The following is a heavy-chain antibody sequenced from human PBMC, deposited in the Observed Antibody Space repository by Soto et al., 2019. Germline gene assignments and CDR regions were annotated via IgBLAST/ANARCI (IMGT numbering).Heavy chain of an antibody. Sequence: QVQLVQSGAEVKKPGASVKVSCKASGYTFTSYAMHWVRQAPGQRLEWMGWINAGNGNTKYSQKFQGRVTITRDTSASTAYMELSSLRSEDTAVYYCARGHIVVVVAALDPWGQGTLVTVSS. J-gene: IGHJ5*02. V-gene: IGHV1-3*01. CDR1: GYTFTSYA. CDR2: INAGNGNT. D-gene: IGHD2-15*01. CDR3: ARGHIVVVVAALDP.